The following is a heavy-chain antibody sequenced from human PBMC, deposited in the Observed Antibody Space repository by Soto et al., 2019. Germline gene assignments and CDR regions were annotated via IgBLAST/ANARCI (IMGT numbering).Heavy chain of an antibody. CDR1: GGSISSGDYY. V-gene: IGHV4-30-4*01. Sequence: SETLSLTCTVSGGSISSGDYYWSWIRQPPGKGLEWIGYIYYSGSTYYNPSLKSRVTISVDTSKNQFSLKLSSVTAADTAVYYCAREGYESPYYYYGMDVWGQGTTVTVS. J-gene: IGHJ6*02. D-gene: IGHD1-1*01. CDR3: AREGYESPYYYYGMDV. CDR2: IYYSGST.